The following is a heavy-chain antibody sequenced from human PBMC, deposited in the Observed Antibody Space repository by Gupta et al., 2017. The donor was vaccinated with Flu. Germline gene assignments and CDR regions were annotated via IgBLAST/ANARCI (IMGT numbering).Heavy chain of an antibody. V-gene: IGHV3-7*01. D-gene: IGHD1-14*01. CDR1: GFTFRSSW. J-gene: IGHJ3*02. CDR3: GRDPESFAFDI. Sequence: EVQLVESGGDLVQPGGSLRLSCVASGFTFRSSWVTRVRQAPGTGLELVANINPDGSTTNYLDSVKGRFTISRDNAKNSVYLQINSPRVDGTATYYCGRDPESFAFDIWGQGTMVTVSS. CDR2: INPDGSTT.